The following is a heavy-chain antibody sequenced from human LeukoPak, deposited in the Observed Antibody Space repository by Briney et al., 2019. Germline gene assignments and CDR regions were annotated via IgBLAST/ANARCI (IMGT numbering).Heavy chain of an antibody. CDR1: GFTFSSYA. V-gene: IGHV3-23*01. J-gene: IGHJ4*02. Sequence: GGSLRLSCAASGFTFSSYAMSWVRQAPGKGLEWVSAISGSGGSTYYADSVKGRFTISRDNSKNTLYLQMNSLRAEDTAVYYCAKGNGGVVVVAALSNWGQGTLATVSS. CDR2: ISGSGGST. D-gene: IGHD2-15*01. CDR3: AKGNGGVVVVAALSN.